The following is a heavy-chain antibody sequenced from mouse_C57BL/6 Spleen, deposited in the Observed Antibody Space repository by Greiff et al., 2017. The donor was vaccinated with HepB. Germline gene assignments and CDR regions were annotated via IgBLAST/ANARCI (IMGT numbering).Heavy chain of an antibody. CDR3: ASDGKKVRFAY. J-gene: IGHJ3*01. D-gene: IGHD2-1*01. V-gene: IGHV3-6*01. CDR2: ISYDGSN. CDR1: GYSITSGYY. Sequence: EVKLQESGPGLVKPSQSLSLTCSVTGYSITSGYYWNWIRQFPGNKLEWMGYISYDGSNNYNPSLKNRISITRDTSKNQFFLKLNSVTTEDTATYYCASDGKKVRFAYWGQGTLVTVSA.